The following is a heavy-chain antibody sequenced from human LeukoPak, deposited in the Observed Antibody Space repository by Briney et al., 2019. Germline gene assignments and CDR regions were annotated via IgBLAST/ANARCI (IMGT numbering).Heavy chain of an antibody. Sequence: GGSLRLSCAASGFTFSSYSMNWVRQAPGKGLEWVSSISSSSSYIYYADSVKGRFTISRDNAKNSLYLQMNSLRAEDTAVYYCASFSPYYYYGMDVWGQGTTVTVSS. V-gene: IGHV3-21*01. CDR2: ISSSSSYI. CDR1: GFTFSSYS. J-gene: IGHJ6*02. CDR3: ASFSPYYYYGMDV.